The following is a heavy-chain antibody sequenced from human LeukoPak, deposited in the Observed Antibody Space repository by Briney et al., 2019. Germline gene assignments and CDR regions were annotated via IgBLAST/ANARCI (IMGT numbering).Heavy chain of an antibody. J-gene: IGHJ6*02. CDR1: GFTFSSYS. D-gene: IGHD6-13*01. Sequence: QAGGSLRLSCAASGFTFSSYSMNWVRQAPGKGLEWVSYISSSSSTIYYADSVKGRFTISRDNAKNSLYLQMNSLRAEDTAVYYCARDMDIGSSWPNYYYYYGMDVWGQGTTVTVS. V-gene: IGHV3-48*01. CDR2: ISSSSSTI. CDR3: ARDMDIGSSWPNYYYYYGMDV.